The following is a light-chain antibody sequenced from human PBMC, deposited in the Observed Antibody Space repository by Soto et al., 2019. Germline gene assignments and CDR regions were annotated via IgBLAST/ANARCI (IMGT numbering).Light chain of an antibody. CDR1: TGAVTSGYY. J-gene: IGLJ3*02. Sequence: QAVVTQEPSLTVSPGGTVTLTCASSTGAVTSGYYPNWFQQKPGQTPRPLIYSTSNKHSWTPARFSGSLLGGKAALTLSGVQPEDEAEYYCLLYDGGAWVFGGGTKLTVL. CDR2: STS. CDR3: LLYDGGAWV. V-gene: IGLV7-43*01.